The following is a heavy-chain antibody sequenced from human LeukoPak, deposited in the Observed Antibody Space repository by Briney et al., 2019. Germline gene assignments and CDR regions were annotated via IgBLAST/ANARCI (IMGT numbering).Heavy chain of an antibody. V-gene: IGHV3-23*01. CDR2: ISYNGGST. Sequence: PGGSLRLSCAASGFTFSSYSMNWVRQAPGEGLEWVSTISYNGGSTYYADSVKGRFTISRDNSKNTLYLQMDSLRAEDTAVYYCAKDRVRSSSRAYYFDYWGQGTLVTVSS. J-gene: IGHJ4*02. CDR1: GFTFSSYS. D-gene: IGHD3-3*01. CDR3: AKDRVRSSSRAYYFDY.